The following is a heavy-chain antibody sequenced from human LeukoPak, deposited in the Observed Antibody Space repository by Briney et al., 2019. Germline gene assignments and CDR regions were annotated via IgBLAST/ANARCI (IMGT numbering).Heavy chain of an antibody. D-gene: IGHD4-17*01. CDR1: GFTFGSFR. CDR2: ISGSDI. V-gene: IGHV3-48*01. J-gene: IGHJ3*01. CDR3: ARGRPGTNPDPFDV. Sequence: PGRSLRLSCEASGFTFGSFRMNWVRQATWKGLDWLSYISGSDIYYAHSVKGRFTISRDNVKNSLFLQMNSLRVEDTAVYSCARGRPGTNPDPFDVWGPGTMVTVSS.